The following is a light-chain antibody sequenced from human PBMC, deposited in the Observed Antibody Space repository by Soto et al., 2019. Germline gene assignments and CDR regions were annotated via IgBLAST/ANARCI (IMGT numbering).Light chain of an antibody. CDR3: QHFGDSLT. CDR1: QSIASTY. V-gene: IGKV3-20*01. Sequence: EVVLTQSPGTVSLYQGERAPLSCSASQSIASTYLVWYQQKPGQAPRLLIYGATTRASGIPDRFIVSGSGTASSLTIIWLQPADCAVFYCQHFGDSLTFGPGTKVDI. J-gene: IGKJ3*01. CDR2: GAT.